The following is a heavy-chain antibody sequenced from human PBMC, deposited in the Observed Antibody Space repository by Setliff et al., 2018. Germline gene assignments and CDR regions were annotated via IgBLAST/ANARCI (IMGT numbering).Heavy chain of an antibody. CDR3: ARWGDSSGQNNWFDP. J-gene: IGHJ5*02. CDR1: GYTLTRHD. V-gene: IGHV1-2*04. CDR2: INPNSGGT. Sequence: ASVKVSCKASGYTLTRHDLNWVRQAPGQGLEWMGWINPNSGGTNYAQKFQGWVTMTRDTSISTAYMELSRLRSDDTAVYYCARWGDSSGQNNWFDPWGQGTLVTVSS. D-gene: IGHD6-19*01.